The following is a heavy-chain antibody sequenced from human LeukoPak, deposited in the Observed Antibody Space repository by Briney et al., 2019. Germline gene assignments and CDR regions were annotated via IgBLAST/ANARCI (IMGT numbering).Heavy chain of an antibody. CDR2: ISYSGNT. J-gene: IGHJ4*02. Sequence: SETLSLTCTVSGGSISSSSYYWGWIRQPPGKGLEWIGTISYSGNTDYNPSLRGRVTISVDTSNDQFSLRLGSVTAADTAVYYCVTYYYGSSAPKRNYWGQGILVTVSS. D-gene: IGHD3-22*01. V-gene: IGHV4-39*01. CDR1: GGSISSSSYY. CDR3: VTYYYGSSAPKRNY.